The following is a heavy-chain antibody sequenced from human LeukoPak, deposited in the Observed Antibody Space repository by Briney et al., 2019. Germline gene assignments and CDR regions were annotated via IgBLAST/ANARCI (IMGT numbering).Heavy chain of an antibody. V-gene: IGHV3-7*01. CDR3: ARVSARGYDY. J-gene: IGHJ4*02. CDR1: GLTLSTYW. CDR2: IKKDGSEK. D-gene: IGHD5-18*01. Sequence: GGSLRLSCAASGLTLSTYWMTWVRQAPGKGLEWVANIKKDGSEKYYVDSVKGRFTISRDNAKNSLYLQMNSLRVEDTAMYYCARVSARGYDYWGRGTLVTVSS.